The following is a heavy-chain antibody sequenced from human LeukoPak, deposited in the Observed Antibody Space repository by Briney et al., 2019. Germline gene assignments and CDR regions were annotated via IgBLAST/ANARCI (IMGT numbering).Heavy chain of an antibody. D-gene: IGHD3-22*01. CDR2: IYHSGST. V-gene: IGHV4-38-2*02. J-gene: IGHJ4*02. CDR3: ARDRTYYYDQ. Sequence: PSETLSLTCTVSGYSISSGYYWGWIRQPPGKGLEWIGSIYHSGSTYYNPSLKSRVTISVDKSKNQFSLKLSSVTAADTAVYYCARDRTYYYDQWGQGTLVTVSS. CDR1: GYSISSGYY.